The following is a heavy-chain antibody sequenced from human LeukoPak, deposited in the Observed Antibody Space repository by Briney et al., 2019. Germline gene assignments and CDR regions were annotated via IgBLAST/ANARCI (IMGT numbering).Heavy chain of an antibody. V-gene: IGHV1-8*02. J-gene: IGHJ4*02. Sequence: GASVKVSCKASGYTFTSYGISWVRQATGQGLEWMGWMNPNSGNTGNAQKFQGRITVTRDTSISTAYMELSGLRSEDTAVYYCARYKGDCIGASCTYYFDYWGQGTLVTVSS. CDR2: MNPNSGNT. D-gene: IGHD2-15*01. CDR1: GYTFTSYG. CDR3: ARYKGDCIGASCTYYFDY.